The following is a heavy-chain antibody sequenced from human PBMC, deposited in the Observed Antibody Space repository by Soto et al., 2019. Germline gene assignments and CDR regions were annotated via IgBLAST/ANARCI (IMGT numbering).Heavy chain of an antibody. CDR2: IKSDGSSA. J-gene: IGHJ6*02. CDR1: GFTFNNAW. CDR3: ARDTNPFWSGYYYYYYGMDV. D-gene: IGHD3-3*01. Sequence: PGGSLRLSCAASGFTFNNAWMSWVRQAPGKGLVWVSRIKSDGSSANYVDSVKGRFTISRDNAKNSLYLQMNSLRAEDTAVYYCARDTNPFWSGYYYYYYGMDVWGQGTTVTVSS. V-gene: IGHV3-74*01.